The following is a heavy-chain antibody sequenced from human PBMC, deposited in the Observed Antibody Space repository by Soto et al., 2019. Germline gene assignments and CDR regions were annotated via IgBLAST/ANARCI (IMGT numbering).Heavy chain of an antibody. Sequence: SETLSLTCADYGGSFSGYYWSWIRQPPGKGLEWIWEINHSGSTNYNPSLKSRVTISVDTSKNQFSLKLSSVTAADTAVYYCASLSAHDGDFHXWGQGTLVTVSX. CDR2: INHSGST. J-gene: IGHJ4*02. CDR1: GGSFSGYY. V-gene: IGHV4-34*01. CDR3: ASLSAHDGDFHX. D-gene: IGHD3-16*02.